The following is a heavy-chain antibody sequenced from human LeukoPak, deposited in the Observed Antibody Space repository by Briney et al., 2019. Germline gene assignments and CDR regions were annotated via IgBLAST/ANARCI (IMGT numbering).Heavy chain of an antibody. CDR1: GASISSYY. Sequence: SETLSLICTVSGASISSYYWSWIRQPPGKGLEWIGYVYDSGKTNYNPSLKSRVTISMDTSKNQFSLNLRSVTAAYTAVYYCARARGDFHYFDSWGQGTLVTVSS. J-gene: IGHJ4*02. V-gene: IGHV4-59*01. CDR3: ARARGDFHYFDS. D-gene: IGHD2-21*02. CDR2: VYDSGKT.